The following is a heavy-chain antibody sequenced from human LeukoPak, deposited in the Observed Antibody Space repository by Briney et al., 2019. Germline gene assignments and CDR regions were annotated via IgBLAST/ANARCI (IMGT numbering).Heavy chain of an antibody. CDR3: AKDRGMITIAPFDY. CDR2: IIPIFGTA. Sequence: SVKVSCKASGGTFSSYAISWVRQAPGQGLEWMGGIIPIFGTANYAQKFQGRVTITADESTSTAYMELSSLRAEDTAVYYCAKDRGMITIAPFDYWGQGTLVTVSS. CDR1: GGTFSSYA. V-gene: IGHV1-69*13. J-gene: IGHJ4*02. D-gene: IGHD3-16*01.